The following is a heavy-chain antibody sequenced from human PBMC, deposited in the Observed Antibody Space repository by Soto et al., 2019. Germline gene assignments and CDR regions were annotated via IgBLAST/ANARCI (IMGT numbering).Heavy chain of an antibody. Sequence: MQLVESGGGLVQPGGSLRLSCVASGFTFGTYSMTWVRQAPGKGLEWVSYIDSSSDTIWYADSVKGRFTISRDNAKNSLYLQMDNLRYEDTRVYFCARLYYDYVWGQGTTVTVSS. CDR2: IDSSSDTI. J-gene: IGHJ6*02. D-gene: IGHD3-3*01. V-gene: IGHV3-48*02. CDR3: ARLYYDYV. CDR1: GFTFGTYS.